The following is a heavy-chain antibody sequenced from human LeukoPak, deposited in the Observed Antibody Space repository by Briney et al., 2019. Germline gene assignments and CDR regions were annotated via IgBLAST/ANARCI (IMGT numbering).Heavy chain of an antibody. V-gene: IGHV4-39*01. J-gene: IGHJ3*02. CDR3: ARRVGATPFRAFDI. Sequence: SETLSLTCTVSGGSISSSSYYWGWIRQPPGKGLEWIGRIYYSGSTYYNPSLKSRVTISVYTSKNQFSLKLSSVTAADTAVYYCARRVGATPFRAFDIWGQGTMVTVSS. CDR2: IYYSGST. D-gene: IGHD1-26*01. CDR1: GGSISSSSYY.